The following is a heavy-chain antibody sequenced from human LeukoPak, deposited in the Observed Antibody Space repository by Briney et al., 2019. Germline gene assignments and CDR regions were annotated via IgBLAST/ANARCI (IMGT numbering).Heavy chain of an antibody. Sequence: PSETLSLTCTVSGGSISSYYWSWIRQPPGKGLEWIGYIYYSGSTNYNPSLKSRVTISVDTSKNQFSLKLSSVTAADTAVYYCARSYYDSSGYYPDYFDYWGQETLVTVSS. V-gene: IGHV4-59*01. D-gene: IGHD3-22*01. CDR3: ARSYYDSSGYYPDYFDY. CDR2: IYYSGST. CDR1: GGSISSYY. J-gene: IGHJ4*02.